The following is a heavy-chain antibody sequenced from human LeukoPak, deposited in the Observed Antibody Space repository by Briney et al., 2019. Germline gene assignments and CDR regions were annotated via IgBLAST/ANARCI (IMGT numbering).Heavy chain of an antibody. V-gene: IGHV1-2*02. CDR3: ARERGFCSSSSCYTSDAFDI. D-gene: IGHD2-2*02. J-gene: IGHJ3*02. Sequence: GASVKVSCKASGYTFTGYYMHWVRQAPGQGLEWMGWINPNSGGTNYAQKFQGRVTMTRDTSISTVYMELSRLRSDDTAVYYCARERGFCSSSSCYTSDAFDIWGQGTMVTVSS. CDR2: INPNSGGT. CDR1: GYTFTGYY.